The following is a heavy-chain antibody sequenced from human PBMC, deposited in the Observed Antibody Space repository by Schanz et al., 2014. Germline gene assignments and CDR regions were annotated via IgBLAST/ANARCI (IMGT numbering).Heavy chain of an antibody. CDR1: GYTFTSYY. CDR2: INPSSGTA. CDR3: ARGGFFDSTSFDS. D-gene: IGHD2-2*01. V-gene: IGHV1-46*03. Sequence: QVQLVQSGAEVKKPGASVKVSCKASGYTFTSYYIHWVRQAPGQGLEWMGKINPSSGTARIAQNVQGRLTVTRDTSTSTVNMELSSLRAEDTAVYYCARGGFFDSTSFDSWGQGTLVTVSS. J-gene: IGHJ4*02.